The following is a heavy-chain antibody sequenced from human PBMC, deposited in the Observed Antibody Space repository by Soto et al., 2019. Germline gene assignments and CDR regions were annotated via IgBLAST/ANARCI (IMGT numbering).Heavy chain of an antibody. Sequence: QVQLVQSGAEVKKPGSSVKVSCKASGGTFTDYTITWVRQAPGQGLEWMGRIIPVLDLSNYAQKFQGRVTITAEKSTTTSYMALSGLTSEDTAVYYCAKKLGPSAFDLWGRGTLVTVSS. CDR3: AKKLGPSAFDL. CDR2: IIPVLDLS. CDR1: GGTFTDYT. V-gene: IGHV1-69*02. D-gene: IGHD1-26*01. J-gene: IGHJ2*01.